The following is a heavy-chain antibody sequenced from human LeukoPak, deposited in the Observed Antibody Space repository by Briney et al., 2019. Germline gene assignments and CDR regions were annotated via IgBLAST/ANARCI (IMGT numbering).Heavy chain of an antibody. CDR3: AKELLLQH. Sequence: GRSLRLSCAASGFTFSSYGMHWVRQAPGKGLEWVAVISYDGSNKYYADSVKGRFTISRDNSKNTLYLQMNSLRAEDTAVYYCAKELLLQHWGQGTLVTVSS. J-gene: IGHJ1*01. D-gene: IGHD2-15*01. CDR1: GFTFSSYG. V-gene: IGHV3-30*18. CDR2: ISYDGSNK.